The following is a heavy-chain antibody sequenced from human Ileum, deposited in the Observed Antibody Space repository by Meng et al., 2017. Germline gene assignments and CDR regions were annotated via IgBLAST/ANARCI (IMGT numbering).Heavy chain of an antibody. CDR1: GASISSGHW. D-gene: IGHD6-19*01. Sequence: QVQLQGAGPGRVQPSETLSLTFAVSGASISSGHWWSWVRQPPGKGLEWIGEMYPSGTTNYNPSLKSRVTISMDTSKNQLSLKLSSVTAADTAVYYCARHIAVSGTRGFDSWGQGTLVTVSS. CDR3: ARHIAVSGTRGFDS. V-gene: IGHV4-4*02. J-gene: IGHJ4*02. CDR2: MYPSGTT.